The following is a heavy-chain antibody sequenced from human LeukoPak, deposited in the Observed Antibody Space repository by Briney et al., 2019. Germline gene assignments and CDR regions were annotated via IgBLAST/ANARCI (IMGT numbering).Heavy chain of an antibody. D-gene: IGHD5-18*01. CDR1: GYSISSGYY. Sequence: SETLSLTCAVSGYSISSGYYWGWIRQPPGKGLEWIGSIYHSGSTYYNPSLKSRVTISVDTSKNQFSLKLSSVTAADTAVYYCARQGGDTAMAYYFDYWGQGTLVTVSS. V-gene: IGHV4-38-2*01. CDR3: ARQGGDTAMAYYFDY. CDR2: IYHSGST. J-gene: IGHJ4*02.